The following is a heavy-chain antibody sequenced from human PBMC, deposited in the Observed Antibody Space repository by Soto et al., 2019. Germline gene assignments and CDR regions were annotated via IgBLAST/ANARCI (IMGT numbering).Heavy chain of an antibody. V-gene: IGHV4-39*01. CDR2: IYYSGST. CDR3: ARRKSAHTSKGFDY. J-gene: IGHJ4*02. Sequence: QLLESGPGLVKPSETLSLTCTVSGGSISSSSYYWGWIRQPPGKGLEWIGSIYYSGSTYYNPSLKSRVTISVDTSKNQCPLKLSSVTAADTAVYYCARRKSAHTSKGFDYWGQGTLVTVSS. CDR1: GGSISSSSYY.